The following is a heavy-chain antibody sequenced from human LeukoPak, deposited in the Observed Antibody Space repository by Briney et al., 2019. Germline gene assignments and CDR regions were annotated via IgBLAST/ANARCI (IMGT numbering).Heavy chain of an antibody. V-gene: IGHV3-9*01. CDR3: AKDRKSKDLDSIDI. CDR2: ISWNSGET. J-gene: IGHJ3*02. Sequence: GGSLRLSCAASGFSFDDYAMHWVRQAPGKGLEWASGISWNSGETGYADSVKGRFTISRDNARMSLYLQINSLRPEDTALYYCAKDRKSKDLDSIDIWGQGTMVTVSS. CDR1: GFSFDDYA. D-gene: IGHD3-3*01.